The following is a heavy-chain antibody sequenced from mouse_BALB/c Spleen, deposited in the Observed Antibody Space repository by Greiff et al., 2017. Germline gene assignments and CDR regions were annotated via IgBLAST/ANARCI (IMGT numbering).Heavy chain of an antibody. CDR1: GDSITSGY. CDR2: ISYSGST. CDR3: TSITTVVAHFDY. Sequence: EVKLEESGPSLVKPSQTLSLTCSVTGDSITSGYWNWIRKFPGNKLEYMGYISYSGSTYYNPSLKSRISITRDTSKNQYYLQLNSVTTEDTAMYYCTSITTVVAHFDYWGQGTTLTVSS. D-gene: IGHD1-1*01. V-gene: IGHV3-8*02. J-gene: IGHJ2*01.